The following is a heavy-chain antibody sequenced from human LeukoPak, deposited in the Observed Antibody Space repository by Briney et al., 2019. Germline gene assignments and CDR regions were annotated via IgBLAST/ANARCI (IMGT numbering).Heavy chain of an antibody. CDR1: GGTFSTYA. CDR3: AXXXXXXXXAAAGVNWFDP. J-gene: IGHJ5*02. CDR2: IIPIFGTA. V-gene: IGHV1-69*06. D-gene: IGHD6-13*01. Sequence: ASVKVSCKASGGTFSTYAISWVRQAPGQGLEWMGGIIPIFGTANYAQKFQGRVTITADKSTSTAYMELSSLRSEDTAVYYCAXXXXXXXXAAAGVNWFDPWGQGTLVTVSS.